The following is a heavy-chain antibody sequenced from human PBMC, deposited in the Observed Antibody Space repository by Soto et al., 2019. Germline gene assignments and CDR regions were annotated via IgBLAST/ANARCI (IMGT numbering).Heavy chain of an antibody. J-gene: IGHJ4*02. V-gene: IGHV3-15*01. CDR3: ATVYRATTSCYAPFDY. D-gene: IGHD2-2*01. CDR2: IKTNSDGGTV. Sequence: GGSLRLSCAASGFTFSNAWMSWVRQAPGKGLEWIGRIKTNSDGGTVDYASPVKGRFTISRDDSKSMLYLDLNSLKTEDTGVYFCATVYRATTSCYAPFDYGGKGKLVTVSS. CDR1: GFTFSNAW.